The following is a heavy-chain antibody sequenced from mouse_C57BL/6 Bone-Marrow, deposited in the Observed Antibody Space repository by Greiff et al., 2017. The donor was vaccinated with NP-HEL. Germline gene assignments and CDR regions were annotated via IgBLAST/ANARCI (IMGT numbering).Heavy chain of an antibody. J-gene: IGHJ2*01. D-gene: IGHD1-1*01. V-gene: IGHV1-82*01. CDR3: ARNYGDY. CDR2: IYPGDGDT. Sequence: VQLQQSGPELVKPGASVKISCKASGYAFSSSWMNWVKQRPGKGLEWIGRIYPGDGDTNYIGKFKGKATLTADKSSSTGYMQLSSLTSEDSAVYFCARNYGDYWGQGTTLTVSS. CDR1: GYAFSSSW.